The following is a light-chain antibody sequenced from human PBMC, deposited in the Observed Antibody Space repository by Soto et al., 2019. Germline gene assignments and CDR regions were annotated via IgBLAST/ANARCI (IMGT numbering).Light chain of an antibody. CDR2: GAS. CDR3: QQYGTSEII. CDR1: ENVRTF. Sequence: EVVLTQSPATLSLSPGERATLSCRASENVRTFVDWYQQKPGQAPRLLIYGASNRATGIPARFSGSGSGTDFTLTISRLETEDFAVFYCQQYGTSEIIFGQGTRLEIK. J-gene: IGKJ5*01. V-gene: IGKV3-11*01.